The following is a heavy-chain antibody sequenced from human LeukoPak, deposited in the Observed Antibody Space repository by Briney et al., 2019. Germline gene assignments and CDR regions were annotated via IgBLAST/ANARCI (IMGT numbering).Heavy chain of an antibody. D-gene: IGHD2-21*01. V-gene: IGHV3-30-3*01. CDR2: ISYDGSNK. Sequence: GGSLRLSCAASGFSFSSYGLHWVRQAPGKGLEWVAVISYDGSNKYYADSVKGRFTISRDNSKSTLYLQMNSLRGEDTAVYYCARANCGGECYSSHRPAYYYYMDVWGKGTTVTVSS. CDR1: GFSFSSYG. J-gene: IGHJ6*03. CDR3: ARANCGGECYSSHRPAYYYYMDV.